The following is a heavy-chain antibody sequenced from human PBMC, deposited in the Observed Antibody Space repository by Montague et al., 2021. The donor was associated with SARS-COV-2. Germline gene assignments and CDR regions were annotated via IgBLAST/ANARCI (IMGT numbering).Heavy chain of an antibody. CDR1: DGSFSDYS. CDR2: INHRGST. D-gene: IGHD3-22*01. CDR3: ARGRQHINMVVVVVTGGEYYFDF. V-gene: IGHV4-34*01. Sequence: SETRSLTCAVYDGSFSDYSWTWIRQPPGKGLKWIGEINHRGSTNYNPSLKSRVTISVDTSKNQFSLKMTSVTAADTAVYYCARGRQHINMVVVVVTGGEYYFDFWGQGTLVTVSS. J-gene: IGHJ4*02.